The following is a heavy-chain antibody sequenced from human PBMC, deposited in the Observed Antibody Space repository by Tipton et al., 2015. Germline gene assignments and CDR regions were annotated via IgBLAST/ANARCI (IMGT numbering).Heavy chain of an antibody. CDR2: LSPNSGAT. J-gene: IGHJ4*02. Sequence: QLVQSGAEVKKPGASVKVSCRASGYRFTAYYIHWVRQAPGQGLEWMGWLSPNSGATYYAQKFRGRVTMTRDTSISTAYMELRSLRSDDTALYYCATQLNLGSGSASFDFWGQGTLLTASS. CDR3: ATQLNLGSGSASFDF. D-gene: IGHD3-10*01. CDR1: GYRFTAYY. V-gene: IGHV1-2*02.